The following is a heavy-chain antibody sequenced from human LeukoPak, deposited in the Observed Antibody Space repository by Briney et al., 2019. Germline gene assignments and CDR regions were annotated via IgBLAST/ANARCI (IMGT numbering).Heavy chain of an antibody. Sequence: SETLSLTCTVSGGSISSYYWSWIRQPPGKGLEWIGYIYYSGSTNYNPSLKSRVTISVDTSKNQFSLKLSSVTAADTAVYYCARWTKGWLQSDYFDYWGQGTLVTVSS. CDR2: IYYSGST. CDR1: GGSISSYY. D-gene: IGHD5-24*01. CDR3: ARWTKGWLQSDYFDY. J-gene: IGHJ4*02. V-gene: IGHV4-59*01.